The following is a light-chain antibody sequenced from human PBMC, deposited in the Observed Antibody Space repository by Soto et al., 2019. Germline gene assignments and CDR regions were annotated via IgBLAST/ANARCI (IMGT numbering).Light chain of an antibody. CDR2: EVS. Sequence: QSVLTQPVSVSGSPGQSITISCTGTSSDVGAYNYVSWYQQHPGKAPKLMIYEVSNRPSGVSNRFSGSKSGNTASLTFSGLQAEDEADYYCSSYTSSTTVVFGGGTKLTVL. J-gene: IGLJ2*01. CDR1: SSDVGAYNY. CDR3: SSYTSSTTVV. V-gene: IGLV2-14*01.